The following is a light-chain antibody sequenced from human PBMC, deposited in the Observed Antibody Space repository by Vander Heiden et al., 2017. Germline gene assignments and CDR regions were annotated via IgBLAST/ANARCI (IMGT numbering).Light chain of an antibody. CDR2: KAS. J-gene: IGKJ1*01. CDR1: QSISNW. V-gene: IGKV1-5*03. CDR3: QQYHSLWT. Sequence: DIQMTQPPSTLSASVGDRVTTTCRASQSISNWLAWFQQKPGKAPKLLIYKASRLGSGVPSRFSGSGSGTEFTLTISNLQPDDFATYYWQQYHSLWTFGQGTKVEIK.